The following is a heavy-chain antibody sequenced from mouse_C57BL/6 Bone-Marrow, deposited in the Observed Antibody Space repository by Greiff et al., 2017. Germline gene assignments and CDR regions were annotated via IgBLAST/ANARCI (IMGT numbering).Heavy chain of an antibody. CDR3: AREVLRVAMDY. CDR1: GYTFTSYW. J-gene: IGHJ4*01. V-gene: IGHV1-64*01. CDR2: IHPNSGST. Sequence: QVQLQQPGAELVKPGASVKLSCKASGYTFTSYWMHWVKQRPGQGLEWIGMIHPNSGSTNYNEKFKSKATLTVDKSSSTAYMQLSSLTSEDSAVYYFAREVLRVAMDYWGQGTSVTVSS. D-gene: IGHD1-1*01.